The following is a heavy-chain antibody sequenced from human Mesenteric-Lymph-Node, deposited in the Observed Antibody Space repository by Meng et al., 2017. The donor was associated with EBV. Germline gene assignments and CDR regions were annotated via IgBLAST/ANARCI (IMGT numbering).Heavy chain of an antibody. V-gene: IGHV1-69*18. CDR1: RGTFSTFA. Sequence: VQVMHAGAEMKKPWSSVKVSCKTSRGTFSTFAISWVRQAPGQGLEWVGIFTPLLDITNSAQRFRGRVTISADASTSTTYLEFSSLKSEDTAMYYCATYHSDSSGPMDYWGQGTLVTVSS. CDR2: FTPLLDIT. D-gene: IGHD3-22*01. CDR3: ATYHSDSSGPMDY. J-gene: IGHJ4*02.